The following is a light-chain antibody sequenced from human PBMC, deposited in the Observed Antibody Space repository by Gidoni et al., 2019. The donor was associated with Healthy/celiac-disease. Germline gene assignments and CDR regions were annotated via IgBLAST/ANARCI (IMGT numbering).Light chain of an antibody. CDR2: DAS. Sequence: DIVLTQSPATLSLSPGERATPSCRSSQSVSSYLAWYQQKPGHAPRLILYDASNWATGIPARFSGSGSGTGFTLTISSLGLEDFAVDYYQRRRNWHPSITFGQGTKLEIK. J-gene: IGKJ5*01. V-gene: IGKV3-11*01. CDR1: QSVSSY. CDR3: QRRRNWHPSIT.